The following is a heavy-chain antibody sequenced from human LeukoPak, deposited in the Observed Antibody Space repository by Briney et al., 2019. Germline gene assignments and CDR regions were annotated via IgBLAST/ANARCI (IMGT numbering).Heavy chain of an antibody. CDR2: INWNGGST. D-gene: IGHD2/OR15-2a*01. J-gene: IGHJ4*02. Sequence: GGSLRLSCAASGFTFDDYGMSWVRQAPGKGLEWVSGINWNGGSTGYADSVKGRFTISRDNAKNSLYLQMNSLGAEDTALYHCARYSADGDGPLLHFDYWGQGTLVTVSS. CDR3: ARYSADGDGPLLHFDY. V-gene: IGHV3-20*01. CDR1: GFTFDDYG.